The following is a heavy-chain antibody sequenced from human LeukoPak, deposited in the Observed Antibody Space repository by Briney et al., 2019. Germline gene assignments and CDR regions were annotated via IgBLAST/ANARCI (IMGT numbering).Heavy chain of an antibody. CDR3: AKDGAYYYDSSGFFDY. CDR1: GFTSSSYA. CDR2: ISGSGGST. Sequence: GGSLRLSCAASGFTSSSYAMNWVRQAPGKGLEWVSGISGSGGSTYYADSVKGRFTISRDNSKNTLYLQMNSLRAEDTALYYCAKDGAYYYDSSGFFDYWGQGTLVTVSS. D-gene: IGHD3-22*01. J-gene: IGHJ4*02. V-gene: IGHV3-23*01.